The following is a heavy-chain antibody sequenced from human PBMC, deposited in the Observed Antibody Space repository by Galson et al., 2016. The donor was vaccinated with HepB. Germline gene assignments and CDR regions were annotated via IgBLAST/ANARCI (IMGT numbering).Heavy chain of an antibody. D-gene: IGHD6-19*01. Sequence: LRLSCAASGFTFGSYWMSWVRQAPGIGLEWVAKINQDGSGKYYLDYERGRFSISRDNAKNPLSLQMNSLRAEDTAVYFCARDSIAVPGTNWYFDLWGRGTLVTVSS. V-gene: IGHV3-7*04. J-gene: IGHJ2*01. CDR2: INQDGSGK. CDR3: ARDSIAVPGTNWYFDL. CDR1: GFTFGSYW.